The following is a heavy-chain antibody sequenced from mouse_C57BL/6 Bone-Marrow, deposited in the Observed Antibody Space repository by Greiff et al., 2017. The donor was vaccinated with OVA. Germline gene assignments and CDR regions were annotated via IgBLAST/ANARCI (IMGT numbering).Heavy chain of an antibody. V-gene: IGHV1-81*01. CDR2: IYPKSGNT. CDR1: GFTFTSYG. Sequence: VQLQQSGAELARPGASVKLSCTASGFTFTSYGISWVKQRTGQGLEWIGEIYPKSGNTYYTEKFKGKATLTADKSSSTAYMELRSLTSEDSAVYFCARYYRSRAWFDYWGQGTLVTVSA. D-gene: IGHD1-1*01. CDR3: ARYYRSRAWFDY. J-gene: IGHJ3*01.